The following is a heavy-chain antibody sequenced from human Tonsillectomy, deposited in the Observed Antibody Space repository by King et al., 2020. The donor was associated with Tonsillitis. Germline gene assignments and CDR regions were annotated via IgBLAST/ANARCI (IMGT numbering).Heavy chain of an antibody. CDR3: ARVRPYYYVMDV. J-gene: IGHJ6*02. CDR2: IYYSGST. CDR1: GGSISSGDYY. V-gene: IGHV4-30-4*01. Sequence: QLQESGPGLVKPSQTLSLTCTVSGGSISSGDYYWRWIRQPPGKGLEWIGYIYYSGSTYYNPSLKSRVTISVDTSKNQFSLKLSSVTAADTAVYYCARVRPYYYVMDVWGQGTTVTVSS.